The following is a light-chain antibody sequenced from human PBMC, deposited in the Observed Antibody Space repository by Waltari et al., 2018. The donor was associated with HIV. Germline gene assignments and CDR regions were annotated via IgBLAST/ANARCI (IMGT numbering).Light chain of an antibody. V-gene: IGKV3-15*01. CDR1: QSVNSN. CDR2: GTS. J-gene: IGKJ1*01. Sequence: EIIMTQSPAPLSMPPGERAPLSCRASQSVNSNLAWYQQKPGQTPRLLIYGTSTRATDIPARFSGSGSGTEFTLTISSLQSEDFAVYYCHHYNNWRETFGQGTKVEIK. CDR3: HHYNNWRET.